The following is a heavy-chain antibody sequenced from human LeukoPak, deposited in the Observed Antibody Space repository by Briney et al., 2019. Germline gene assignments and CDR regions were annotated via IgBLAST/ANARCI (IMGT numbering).Heavy chain of an antibody. CDR1: GYIFTGYY. CDR3: ASQQLQWRESYYFDD. J-gene: IGHJ4*02. V-gene: IGHV1-2*02. CDR2: INPNTGGT. Sequence: ASVKVSCKASGYIFTGYYMHWLRQAPGQGLEWMGWINPNTGGTKYAQKFQGRVTMTRDTSISTAYMELSRLGSDDTALYYCASQQLQWRESYYFDDWGEGTLVTVSS. D-gene: IGHD5-24*01.